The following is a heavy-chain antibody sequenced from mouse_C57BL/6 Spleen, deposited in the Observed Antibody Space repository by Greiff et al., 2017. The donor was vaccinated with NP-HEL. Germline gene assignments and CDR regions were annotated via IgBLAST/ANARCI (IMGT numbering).Heavy chain of an antibody. V-gene: IGHV3-6*01. CDR2: ISYDGSN. Sequence: EVKLEESGPGLVKPSQSLSLTCSVTGYSITSGYYWNWIRQFPGNKLEWMGYISYDGSNNYNPSLKNRISITRDTSKNQFFLKLNSVTTEDTATYYCARWAYYYGTPYWGQGTLVTVSA. CDR3: ARWAYYYGTPY. J-gene: IGHJ3*01. CDR1: GYSITSGYY. D-gene: IGHD1-1*01.